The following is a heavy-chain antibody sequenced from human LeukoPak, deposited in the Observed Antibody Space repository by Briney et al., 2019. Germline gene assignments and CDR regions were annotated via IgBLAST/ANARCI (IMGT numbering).Heavy chain of an antibody. CDR3: ARDLTGYSYGYPSPNFDY. V-gene: IGHV3-21*01. CDR2: ISSSSSYI. CDR1: GFTFSSYS. D-gene: IGHD5-18*01. Sequence: GGSLRLSCAASGFTFSSYSMNWVRQAPGKGLEWVSSISSSSSYIYYADSVKGRFTISRDNAKNSLYLQMNSLRAEDTAVYYCARDLTGYSYGYPSPNFDYWGQGTLVTVSS. J-gene: IGHJ4*02.